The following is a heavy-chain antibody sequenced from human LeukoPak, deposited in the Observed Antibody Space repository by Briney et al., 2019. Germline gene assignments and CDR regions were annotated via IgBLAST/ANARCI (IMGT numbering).Heavy chain of an antibody. V-gene: IGHV4-59*08. D-gene: IGHD6-19*01. CDR3: ARAVSGRFDY. Sequence: PSETLSLTCTVSGGSMSPYHWGWIRQPPGKGLEWTGYIYYSGSTNYNPSLNSRVTISVDTSKNQFSLRLSSVAAADTAIYYCARAVSGRFDYWGQGTLVTVSS. CDR2: IYYSGST. CDR1: GGSMSPYH. J-gene: IGHJ4*02.